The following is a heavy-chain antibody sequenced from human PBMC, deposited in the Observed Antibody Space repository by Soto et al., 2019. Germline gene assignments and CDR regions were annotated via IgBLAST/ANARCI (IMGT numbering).Heavy chain of an antibody. V-gene: IGHV3-21*01. J-gene: IGHJ6*02. CDR2: ISSSSSYI. CDR3: ARDSAVGYTGENYYHGMDV. CDR1: GFTFSSYS. D-gene: IGHD5-18*01. Sequence: EVQLVESGGGLVKPGGSLRLSCAASGFTFSSYSMNWVRQAPGKGLEWVSSISSSSSYIYYADSVKGRFTISRDNAKNSLYLQMNSLRAEDTAVYYCARDSAVGYTGENYYHGMDVWGQGTTVTVSS.